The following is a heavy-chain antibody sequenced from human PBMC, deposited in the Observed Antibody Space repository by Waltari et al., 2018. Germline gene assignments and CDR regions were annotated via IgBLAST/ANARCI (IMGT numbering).Heavy chain of an antibody. Sequence: EVQLVQSGAEVKKPGATVKISCKASGYTFTDYYMHWVQQAPGKGLEWMGRVDPEDGETIYAEKFQGRVTITADTSTDTAYMELSSLRSEDTAVYYCAADYGSGSYGSWYFDLWGRGTLVTVSS. CDR1: GYTFTDYY. V-gene: IGHV1-69-2*01. J-gene: IGHJ2*01. D-gene: IGHD3-10*01. CDR3: AADYGSGSYGSWYFDL. CDR2: VDPEDGET.